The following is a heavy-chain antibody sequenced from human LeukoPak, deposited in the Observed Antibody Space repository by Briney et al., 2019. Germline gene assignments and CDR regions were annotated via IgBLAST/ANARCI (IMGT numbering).Heavy chain of an antibody. CDR1: GFTFSNYA. CDR3: AKRGCETNGCPYYFDY. D-gene: IGHD2-8*01. V-gene: IGHV3-23*01. J-gene: IGHJ4*02. CDR2: ITFSGRTA. Sequence: PGGSLRLSCLASGFTFSNYAMSWVRQAPGKGLELVSGITFSGRTAYYADSVKGRFTISRTNFKNTLYLQMNSLRADDTAVYYCAKRGCETNGCPYYFDYWGQGTLVTVSS.